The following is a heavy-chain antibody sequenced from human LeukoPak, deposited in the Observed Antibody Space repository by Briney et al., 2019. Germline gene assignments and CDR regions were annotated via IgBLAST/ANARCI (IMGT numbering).Heavy chain of an antibody. Sequence: SETLSLTCTVSGDSISSYYWSWIRQPPGKGLEWIGYIFHSGATYYNPSLKSRVSISLDRSKSQFSLRLSSVTAADTAVYYCARDRRKNWFDPWGQGTLVTVSS. CDR2: IFHSGAT. V-gene: IGHV4-59*01. CDR1: GDSISSYY. J-gene: IGHJ5*02. CDR3: ARDRRKNWFDP.